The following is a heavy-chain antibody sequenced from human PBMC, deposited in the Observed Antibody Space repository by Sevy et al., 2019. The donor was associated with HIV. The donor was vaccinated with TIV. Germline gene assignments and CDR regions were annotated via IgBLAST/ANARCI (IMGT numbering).Heavy chain of an antibody. Sequence: SETLSLTCTVSGGSISSYYWSWIRHPAGKGLEWIGHIYSSGSTNYNPSLKSRVTMSVDTSNNQFSLKLSSVTAADTAVHYCARDHPYNGAFNIWGQGTMVTVSS. D-gene: IGHD2-8*01. J-gene: IGHJ3*02. CDR1: GGSISSYY. V-gene: IGHV4-4*07. CDR2: IYSSGST. CDR3: ARDHPYNGAFNI.